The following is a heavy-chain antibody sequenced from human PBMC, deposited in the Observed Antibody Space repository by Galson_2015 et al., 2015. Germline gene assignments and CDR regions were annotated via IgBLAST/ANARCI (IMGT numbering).Heavy chain of an antibody. D-gene: IGHD2-15*01. Sequence: SLRLSCAASGFTFSNAWMSWVRQAPGKGLEWVGRIKSKTDGGTTDYAAPVKGRFTISRDDSKNTLYLQMNSLKTEDTAVYYCTTGLEYCSGGSCSTRDYWGQGTLVTVSS. CDR3: TTGLEYCSGGSCSTRDY. CDR1: GFTFSNAW. V-gene: IGHV3-15*01. J-gene: IGHJ4*02. CDR2: IKSKTDGGTT.